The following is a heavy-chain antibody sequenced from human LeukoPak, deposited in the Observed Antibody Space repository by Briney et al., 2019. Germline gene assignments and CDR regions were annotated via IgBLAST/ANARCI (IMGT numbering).Heavy chain of an antibody. D-gene: IGHD2-15*01. CDR3: ARDRAATSQCFDY. Sequence: ASVKVSCKASGYTFTSYDINWVRPAPGQGLEWMGWISAYNGNTNYAQKLQGRVTMTTDTSTSTAYMELRSLRSDDTAVYYCARDRAATSQCFDYWGQGTLVTVSS. CDR2: ISAYNGNT. J-gene: IGHJ4*02. V-gene: IGHV1-18*01. CDR1: GYTFTSYD.